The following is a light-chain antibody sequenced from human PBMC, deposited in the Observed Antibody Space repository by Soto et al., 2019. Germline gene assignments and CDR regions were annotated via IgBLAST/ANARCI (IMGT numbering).Light chain of an antibody. CDR3: SSYTSSSTLV. J-gene: IGLJ1*01. CDR2: EVS. CDR1: SSDVGDYNY. Sequence: QLVLTQPASVSGSPGQSITISCTGTSSDVGDYNYVSWYQQHPGKAPKLMIYEVSDRPSGVSSRFSGSKSGKTASLTISGLQAEDEADYYCSSYTSSSTLVFGTGTKLTVL. V-gene: IGLV2-14*01.